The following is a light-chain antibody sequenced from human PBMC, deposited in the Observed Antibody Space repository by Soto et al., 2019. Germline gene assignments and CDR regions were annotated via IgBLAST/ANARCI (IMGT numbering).Light chain of an antibody. Sequence: QSARTQPASVSGSPGQSITISCTGTSSDVGGYKYVSWYQQHPGKAPKLMIYDIRNRPSGVSNRFSGSKSGNTASLTISGLQAEDEADYYCSSYTSSSTRVFGTGTKVTVL. V-gene: IGLV2-14*03. CDR3: SSYTSSSTRV. CDR1: SSDVGGYKY. J-gene: IGLJ1*01. CDR2: DIR.